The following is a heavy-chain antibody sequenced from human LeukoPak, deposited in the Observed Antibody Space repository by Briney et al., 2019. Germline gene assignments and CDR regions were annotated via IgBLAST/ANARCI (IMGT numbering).Heavy chain of an antibody. CDR3: ARVAAVAGGPTYYFDY. CDR1: RYTFTGYY. V-gene: IGHV1-2*02. Sequence: GASVKVSCKASRYTFTGYYMHWVRQAPGQGLEWMGWINPNSGGTNFAQKFQGRVTMTRDTSISTAYMELSRLRSDDTAVYYCARVAAVAGGPTYYFDYWGQGTLVTVSS. D-gene: IGHD6-19*01. CDR2: INPNSGGT. J-gene: IGHJ4*02.